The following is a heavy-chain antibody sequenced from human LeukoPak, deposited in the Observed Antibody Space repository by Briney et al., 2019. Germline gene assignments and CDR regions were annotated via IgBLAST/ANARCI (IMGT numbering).Heavy chain of an antibody. D-gene: IGHD3-22*01. Sequence: GGSLRLSCAASGFTFSSYSMNWVRRAPGKGLEWVSSISSSSSYIYYADSVKGRFTISRDNAKNSLYLQMNSLRAEDTAVYYCARADYYYDSSGYYSPFDYWGQGTLVTVSS. J-gene: IGHJ4*02. CDR2: ISSSSSYI. V-gene: IGHV3-21*01. CDR1: GFTFSSYS. CDR3: ARADYYYDSSGYYSPFDY.